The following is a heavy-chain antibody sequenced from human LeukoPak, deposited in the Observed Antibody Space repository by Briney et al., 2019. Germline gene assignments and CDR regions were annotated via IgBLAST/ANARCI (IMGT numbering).Heavy chain of an antibody. J-gene: IGHJ5*02. D-gene: IGHD6-6*01. CDR2: INEDGSKK. CDR1: GFTFTNYW. Sequence: GGSLRLSCAASGFTFTNYWMIWVRPAPGKGLEWVANINEDGSKKYYVGSVEGRFTLSRDNAKNSVFLQMNSLRAEDTAMYYCASSSYSSSSSWGQGTLVTVSS. CDR3: ASSSYSSSSS. V-gene: IGHV3-7*01.